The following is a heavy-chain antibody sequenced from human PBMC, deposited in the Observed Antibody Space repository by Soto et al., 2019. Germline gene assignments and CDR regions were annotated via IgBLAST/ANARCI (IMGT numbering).Heavy chain of an antibody. J-gene: IGHJ4*02. Sequence: QLQLQESGPGLVKPSETLSLTCTVSGGSISSSSYYWGWIRQPPGKGLEWIGSIYYSGSTYYNPSLKSRVTISVDTSKNQFSLKLSSVTAADTAVYYCARQGGEGILEWLLIGYWGQGTLVTVSS. CDR3: ARQGGEGILEWLLIGY. CDR2: IYYSGST. CDR1: GGSISSSSYY. V-gene: IGHV4-39*01. D-gene: IGHD3-3*01.